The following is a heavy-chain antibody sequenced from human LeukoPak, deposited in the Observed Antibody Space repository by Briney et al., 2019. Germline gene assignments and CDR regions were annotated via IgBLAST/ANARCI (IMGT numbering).Heavy chain of an antibody. CDR2: IYYSGNT. Sequence: SVTLSLTCTVSGGSISSSSYYWGWIRQPPGKGLEWIGTIYYSGNTYYNPSLKSRVTISVDTSKDQFSLKLSSATAADTAVYYCARGGPYCSGGSCSDYWGQGILVTVSS. CDR1: GGSISSSSYY. CDR3: ARGGPYCSGGSCSDY. J-gene: IGHJ4*02. D-gene: IGHD2-15*01. V-gene: IGHV4-39*07.